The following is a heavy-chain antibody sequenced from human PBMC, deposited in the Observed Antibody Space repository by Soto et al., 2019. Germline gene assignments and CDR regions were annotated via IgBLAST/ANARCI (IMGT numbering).Heavy chain of an antibody. CDR1: GGSITNYY. V-gene: IGHV4-59*12. J-gene: IGHJ6*02. CDR2: IQYNGYS. CDR3: AGDGFGSLHGLVDV. D-gene: IGHD3-10*01. Sequence: QVQLQESGPGLVKPSETLSLTCTVSGGSITNYYCSWFRQPPGKGLEWIGYIQYNGYSAYNLSLKRRVTISMDPSKPRFALRLGSATATDTAVYYCAGDGFGSLHGLVDVWGQGTTVIVSS.